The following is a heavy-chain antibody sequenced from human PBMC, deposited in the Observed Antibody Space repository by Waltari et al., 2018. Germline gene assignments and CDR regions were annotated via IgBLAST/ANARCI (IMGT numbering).Heavy chain of an antibody. J-gene: IGHJ3*02. V-gene: IGHV3-9*01. CDR2: ISWNSGSR. CDR3: AKDAEKWFGELLPSDAFDI. D-gene: IGHD3-10*01. Sequence: EVQLVESGGGLVQPGRSLRLSCAASGFTFDDYAMHWVRQAPGKGLEWVSGISWNSGSRGYADSVKGRFTISRDNAKNSLYLQMNSRRAEDTALYYCAKDAEKWFGELLPSDAFDIWGQGTMVTVSS. CDR1: GFTFDDYA.